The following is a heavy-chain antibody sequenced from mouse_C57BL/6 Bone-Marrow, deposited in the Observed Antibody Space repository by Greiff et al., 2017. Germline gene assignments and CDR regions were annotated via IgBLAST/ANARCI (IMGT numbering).Heavy chain of an antibody. CDR2: INYDGSST. J-gene: IGHJ2*01. CDR1: GFTFSDYY. Sequence: EVKLVESEGGLVQPGSSMKLSCTASGFTFSDYYMAWVRQVPEKGLEWVANINYDGSSTYYLDSLKSRFIISRDNAKNILYLQMSSLKSEDTATYYCARANWEGGLFYCWGQGTTLTVSS. D-gene: IGHD4-1*01. CDR3: ARANWEGGLFYC. V-gene: IGHV5-16*01.